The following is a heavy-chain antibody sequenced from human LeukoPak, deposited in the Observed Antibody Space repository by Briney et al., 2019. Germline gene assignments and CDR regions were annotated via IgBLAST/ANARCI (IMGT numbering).Heavy chain of an antibody. CDR3: AREGSFYFDY. CDR1: GGTFSSYA. Sequence: GASVKVSCKASGGTFSSYAISWVRQAPGQGLEWMGGIIPIFGTANYAQKFQGRVTITADESTSTAYMELSSLRSEGTAVYYCAREGSFYFDYWGQGTLVTVSS. CDR2: IIPIFGTA. V-gene: IGHV1-69*13. D-gene: IGHD3-10*01. J-gene: IGHJ4*02.